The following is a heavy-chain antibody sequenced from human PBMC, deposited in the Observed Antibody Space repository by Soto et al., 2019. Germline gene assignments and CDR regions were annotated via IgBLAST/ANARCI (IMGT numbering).Heavy chain of an antibody. CDR2: ISGSGGST. V-gene: IGHV3-23*01. CDR3: TRFRSYVAARSYFDY. Sequence: PGGSLRLSCAASGFTFSSYAMSWVRQAPGKGLEWVSAISGSGGSTYYADSVKGRFTISRDNSKNTLYLQMNSLRAEDTAVYYCTRFRSYVAARSYFDYWGHGTLVTVSS. J-gene: IGHJ4*01. D-gene: IGHD6-6*01. CDR1: GFTFSSYA.